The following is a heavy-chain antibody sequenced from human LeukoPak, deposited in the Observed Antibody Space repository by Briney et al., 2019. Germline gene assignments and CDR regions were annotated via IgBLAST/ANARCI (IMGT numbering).Heavy chain of an antibody. V-gene: IGHV1-2*02. CDR1: GYTFTGYY. J-gene: IGHJ4*02. CDR2: INPNSGGT. D-gene: IGHD2-2*01. Sequence: ASVKLSCKASGYTFTGYYMHWVRQAPGQGLEWMGWINPNSGGTNYAQKFQGRVAMTRDTSISTAYMELSRLRSDDTAVYYCARSRSRDCSSNSCYSYGLDYWGQGTLVTVSS. CDR3: ARSRSRDCSSNSCYSYGLDY.